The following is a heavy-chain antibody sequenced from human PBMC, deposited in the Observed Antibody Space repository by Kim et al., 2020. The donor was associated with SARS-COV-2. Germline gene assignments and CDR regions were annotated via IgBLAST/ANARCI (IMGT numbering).Heavy chain of an antibody. Sequence: SETLSLTCAVYGGSFSGYYWSWIRQPPGKGLEWIGEINHSGSTNYNPSLKSRVTISVDTSKNQFSLKLSSVTAADTAVYYCARKTWIQLWLRRGYFDYWG. D-gene: IGHD5-18*01. CDR3: ARKTWIQLWLRRGYFDY. CDR1: GGSFSGYY. V-gene: IGHV4-34*01. CDR2: INHSGST. J-gene: IGHJ4*03.